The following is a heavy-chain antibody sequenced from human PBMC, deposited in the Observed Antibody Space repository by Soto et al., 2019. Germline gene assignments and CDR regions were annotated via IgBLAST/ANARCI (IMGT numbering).Heavy chain of an antibody. J-gene: IGHJ6*02. V-gene: IGHV1-2*02. CDR2: INPNSGGT. CDR1: GFTFSAYY. CDR3: ARSLLDEYSSSWRSAYYGMDV. D-gene: IGHD6-13*01. Sequence: QVQLVQSGAEVKKPGASVKVSCKASGFTFSAYYIYWVRQAPGQGLEWIGWINPNSGGTNNAQKFQGRVTMPMDTSTSTVYMELSALIPDDTAVYYCARSLLDEYSSSWRSAYYGMDVWGQGTTVTVSS.